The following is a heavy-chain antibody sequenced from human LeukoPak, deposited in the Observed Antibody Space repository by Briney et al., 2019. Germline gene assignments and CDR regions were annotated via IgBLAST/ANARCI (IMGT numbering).Heavy chain of an antibody. CDR1: GGSISSYY. Sequence: SETRSLTCTVAGGSISSYYWSWIRPPPGRGLEWIGYIYYSGSTNYNPSLKSRVTISVDTSTNQASMKLSSVTAADTAVYYCARARGVLDAFDIWGQGTMVTVSS. CDR3: ARARGVLDAFDI. D-gene: IGHD3-10*01. V-gene: IGHV4-59*01. CDR2: IYYSGST. J-gene: IGHJ3*02.